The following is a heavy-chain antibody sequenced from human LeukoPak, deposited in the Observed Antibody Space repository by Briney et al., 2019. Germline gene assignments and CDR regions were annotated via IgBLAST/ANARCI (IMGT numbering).Heavy chain of an antibody. CDR1: GGTFSSYA. CDR2: IIPIVGTT. J-gene: IGHJ4*02. D-gene: IGHD3-22*01. V-gene: IGHV1-69*13. CDR3: ARGGYYYDSSGYSHLPDY. Sequence: GASVKVSCKASGGTFSSYAFSWVRQAPGQGLEWMGGIIPIVGTTNYAQMFQGRVTITADESTSTAYMELSSLRSEDTAVYYCARGGYYYDSSGYSHLPDYWGQGTLVTVSA.